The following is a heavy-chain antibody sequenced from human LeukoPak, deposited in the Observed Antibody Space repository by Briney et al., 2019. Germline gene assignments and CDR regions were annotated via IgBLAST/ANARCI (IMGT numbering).Heavy chain of an antibody. J-gene: IGHJ6*02. D-gene: IGHD3-3*01. Sequence: ASVKVSCKASGYTFTGYYMHWVRQAPGQGLEWMGWINPNSGGTNYAQKFQGRVTMTRDTPISTAYMELSRLRSDDAAVYYCARALSIPQDFWSGYYPYYYYGMDVWGRGTTVTVSS. CDR2: INPNSGGT. V-gene: IGHV1-2*02. CDR3: ARALSIPQDFWSGYYPYYYYGMDV. CDR1: GYTFTGYY.